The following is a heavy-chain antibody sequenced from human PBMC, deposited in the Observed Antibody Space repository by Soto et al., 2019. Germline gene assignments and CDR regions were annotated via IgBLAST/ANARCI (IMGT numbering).Heavy chain of an antibody. CDR1: GFTFSSYA. V-gene: IGHV3-23*01. CDR2: ISGSGGST. CDR3: AKDQGIAVAGKIDY. D-gene: IGHD6-19*01. J-gene: IGHJ4*02. Sequence: EVQLLESGGGLVQPGGSLRPSCAPSGFTFSSYAMSWVRQAPGTGLEWVSAISGSGGSTYYAYSVKGRFTISRDNSKNTLYLHRNRLRAEDTAEYYCAKDQGIAVAGKIDYWGQGTLVTVS.